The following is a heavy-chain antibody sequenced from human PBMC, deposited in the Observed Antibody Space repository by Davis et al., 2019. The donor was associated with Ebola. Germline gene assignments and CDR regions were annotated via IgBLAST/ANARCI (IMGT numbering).Heavy chain of an antibody. D-gene: IGHD3-10*01. CDR2: ISYDGSNK. CDR3: ARESKVLLFAG. V-gene: IGHV3-30*03. Sequence: GESLKISCAASGFTFSSYGMHWVRQAPGKGLEWVAVISYDGSNKYYADSVKGRFTISRDNSENTLYLQMNSLRAEDTAVYYCARESKVLLFAGWGQGTMVTVSS. J-gene: IGHJ3*01. CDR1: GFTFSSYG.